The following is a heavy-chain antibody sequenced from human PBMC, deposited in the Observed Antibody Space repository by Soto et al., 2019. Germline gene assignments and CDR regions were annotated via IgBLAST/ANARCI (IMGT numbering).Heavy chain of an antibody. Sequence: EVQLVESGGGLVQPGGSLRLSCAASGFTFSTYWMSWLRQAPGKGLEWVANIQQDGGDKYHVDSVKGRFTISRDNAKNTLYVQMSSLRPEDPAVYYCAREAQGVPPKDGSGHWLGYFALWGRGTLVTVSS. J-gene: IGHJ2*01. CDR3: AREAQGVPPKDGSGHWLGYFAL. CDR2: IQQDGGDK. CDR1: GFTFSTYW. V-gene: IGHV3-7*05. D-gene: IGHD6-19*01.